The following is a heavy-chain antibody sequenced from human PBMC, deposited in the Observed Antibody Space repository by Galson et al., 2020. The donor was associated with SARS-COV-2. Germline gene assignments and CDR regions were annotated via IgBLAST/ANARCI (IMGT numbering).Heavy chain of an antibody. Sequence: ASVKVSCKPSGYNFIDYALHWVRQAPGQGLEWLGWLNPYTGVTNYAQKFQGRVTMTSDTSIRTAYMELSSLRSDDTAVYYCARFDPVGRGCPYYCDNWGQGTLVTVSS. CDR1: GYNFIDYA. CDR3: ARFDPVGRGCPYYCDN. CDR2: LNPYTGVT. J-gene: IGHJ4*02. D-gene: IGHD2-15*01. V-gene: IGHV1-2*02.